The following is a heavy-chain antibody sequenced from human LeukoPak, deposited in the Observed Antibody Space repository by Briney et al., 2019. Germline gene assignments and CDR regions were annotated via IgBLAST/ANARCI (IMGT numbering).Heavy chain of an antibody. CDR3: AKDGTAMVTGVFGDY. CDR1: GFTFDDYG. J-gene: IGHJ4*02. D-gene: IGHD5-18*01. Sequence: GGSLRLSCEASGFTFDDYGMGWVRQAPGKGLEWVSGINWNGGSTDYADSVKGRFTISRDNSKNTLYLQMNSLRAEDTAVYYCAKDGTAMVTGVFGDYWGQGTLVTVSS. V-gene: IGHV3-20*04. CDR2: INWNGGST.